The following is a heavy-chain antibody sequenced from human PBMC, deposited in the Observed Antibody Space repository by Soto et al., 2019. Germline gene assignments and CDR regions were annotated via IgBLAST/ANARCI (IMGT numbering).Heavy chain of an antibody. J-gene: IGHJ4*02. CDR1: GYTFSKFW. V-gene: IGHV5-51*01. CDR2: IYAGDSDT. D-gene: IGHD5-12*01. Sequence: LKISCKASGYTFSKFWIGWVRQMPGKGLEWMGIIYAGDSDTKYSPSFEGQVTMSVDKSNSTAYLQWRSLKASDTAIYFCARHGIAATIIDYWGQGTPVTAPQ. CDR3: ARHGIAATIIDY.